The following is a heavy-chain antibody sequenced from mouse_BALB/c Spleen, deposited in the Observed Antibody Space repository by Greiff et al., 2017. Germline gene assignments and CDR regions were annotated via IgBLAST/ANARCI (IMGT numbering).Heavy chain of an antibody. CDR3: ARRYSLRGTSWFAY. CDR2: ILPGSGST. J-gene: IGHJ3*01. Sequence: QVQLKESGAELMKPGASVKISCKATGYTFSSYWIEWVKQRPGHGLEWIGEILPGSGSTNYNEKFKGKATFTADTSSNTAYMQLSSLTSEDSAVYYCARRYSLRGTSWFAYWGQGTLVTVSA. D-gene: IGHD6-5*01. V-gene: IGHV1-9*01. CDR1: GYTFSSYW.